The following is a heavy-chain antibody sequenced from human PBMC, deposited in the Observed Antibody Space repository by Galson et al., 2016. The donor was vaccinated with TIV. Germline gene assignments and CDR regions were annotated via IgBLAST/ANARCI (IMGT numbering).Heavy chain of an antibody. D-gene: IGHD2-21*01. CDR3: ARERRHCGNECYLYYYFGMDV. V-gene: IGHV3-66*02. CDR2: ISSGGDT. Sequence: SLRLSCAASTFNVGDNYMTWVRQAPGKGLEWVAIISSGGDTHYSDSAKGRFTMSRDTDKNTLYLQMSSLRPEDTAIYYCARERRHCGNECYLYYYFGMDVWGQGTTVTVSS. CDR1: TFNVGDNY. J-gene: IGHJ6*02.